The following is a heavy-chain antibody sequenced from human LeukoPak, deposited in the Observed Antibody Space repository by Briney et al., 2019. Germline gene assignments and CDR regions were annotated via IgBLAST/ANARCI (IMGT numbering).Heavy chain of an antibody. D-gene: IGHD4-23*01. CDR2: ITGSGGGT. CDR1: GFTFSSYE. J-gene: IGHJ4*02. Sequence: SCNASGFTFSSYEMNWVRQAPGKGLEWVSGITGSGGGTYYADSVKGRFTISRDNAKNSLYLQMNSLKAEDTAVYYCARAGGATDYWGQGTLVTVSS. CDR3: ARAGGATDY. V-gene: IGHV3-48*03.